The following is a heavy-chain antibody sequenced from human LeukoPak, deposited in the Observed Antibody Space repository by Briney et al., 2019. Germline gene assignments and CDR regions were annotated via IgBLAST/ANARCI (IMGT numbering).Heavy chain of an antibody. D-gene: IGHD6-19*01. V-gene: IGHV1-46*01. Sequence: ASVKVSCKASGYTFTSYYMHWVRQAPGQGLEWMGIINPSGGSTSYAQKFQGRVTMTRDTSTSTVYMELSSLRSEDTAVYHCARVYSSGFIGYWGQGTLVTVSS. CDR1: GYTFTSYY. J-gene: IGHJ4*02. CDR2: INPSGGST. CDR3: ARVYSSGFIGY.